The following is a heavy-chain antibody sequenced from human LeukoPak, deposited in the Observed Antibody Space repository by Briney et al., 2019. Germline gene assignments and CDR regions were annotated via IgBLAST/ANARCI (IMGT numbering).Heavy chain of an antibody. D-gene: IGHD2/OR15-2a*01. CDR3: AKVRTTSKGSHRYYFDY. J-gene: IGHJ4*02. CDR1: GFTFSNYR. V-gene: IGHV3-48*01. CDR2: ISSSSRTI. Sequence: GGSLRLSCAASGFTFSNYRMNWVRQAPGKGLEWISYISSSSRTIYYADSVKGRFTISRDNSKNTLYLQMNSLRAEDTAVYYCAKVRTTSKGSHRYYFDYWGQGTLVTVSS.